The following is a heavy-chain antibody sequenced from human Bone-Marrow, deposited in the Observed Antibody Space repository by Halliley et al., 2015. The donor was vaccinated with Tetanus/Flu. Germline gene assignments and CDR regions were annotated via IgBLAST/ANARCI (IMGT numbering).Heavy chain of an antibody. V-gene: IGHV3-48*03. Sequence: GLEWVSYISSSGTTKHYADSVRGRFTIPRDNAKNSLYLQMDSLRAEDTAVYYCAKDTDYGDIDYWGQGTLVTVSS. CDR2: ISSSGTTK. CDR3: AKDTDYGDIDY. D-gene: IGHD4-17*01. J-gene: IGHJ4*02.